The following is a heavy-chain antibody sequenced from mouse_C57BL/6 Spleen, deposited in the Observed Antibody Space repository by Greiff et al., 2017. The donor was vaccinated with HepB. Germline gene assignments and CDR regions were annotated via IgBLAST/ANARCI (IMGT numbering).Heavy chain of an antibody. D-gene: IGHD1-1*01. J-gene: IGHJ2*01. V-gene: IGHV1-15*01. CDR1: GYTFTDYE. CDR2: IDPETGGT. CDR3: TRKRAFVITTVVATNFDY. Sequence: QVQLQQSGAELVRPGASVTLSCKASGYTFTDYELHWVKQTPVHGLEWIGAIDPETGGTAYIQKFKGKAILTADKSSSTAYMELRSLTSEDSAVYYCTRKRAFVITTVVATNFDYWGQGTTLTVSS.